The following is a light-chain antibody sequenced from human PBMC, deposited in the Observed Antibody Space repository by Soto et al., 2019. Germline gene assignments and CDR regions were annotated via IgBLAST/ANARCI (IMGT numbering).Light chain of an antibody. CDR1: HRISSY. CDR2: AAS. Sequence: AIRMTQSPSSLSASTGEGVTITCRASHRISSYLAWYQQRPGKAPRLLIYAASTLETGVPARFSGSASGTEFTLTISCLQSEDFATYYCQQYYSYPQTFGRGTKVDI. CDR3: QQYYSYPQT. V-gene: IGKV1-8*01. J-gene: IGKJ1*01.